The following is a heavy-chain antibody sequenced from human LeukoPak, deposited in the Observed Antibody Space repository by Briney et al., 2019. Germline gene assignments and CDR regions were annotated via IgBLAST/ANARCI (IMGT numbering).Heavy chain of an antibody. CDR1: GGTFGSYA. Sequence: ASVKVSCKASGGTFGSYAISWVRQAPGQGLEWMGWISAYNGNTNYAQKLQGRVTMTTDTSTSTAYMELRSLRSDDTVVYYCARYYDFWSGYYLDYWGQGTLVTVSS. J-gene: IGHJ4*02. CDR2: ISAYNGNT. V-gene: IGHV1-18*01. CDR3: ARYYDFWSGYYLDY. D-gene: IGHD3-3*01.